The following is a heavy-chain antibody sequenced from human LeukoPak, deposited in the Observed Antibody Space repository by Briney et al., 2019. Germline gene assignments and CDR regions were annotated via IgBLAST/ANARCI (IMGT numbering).Heavy chain of an antibody. CDR2: ISSSSYI. CDR3: ARDGGGYGVIDY. V-gene: IGHV3-21*01. D-gene: IGHD5-12*01. Sequence: PGGPLRLSCAASGFTFSNYNMNWVRQAPGKGLEWVSSISSSSYIYNADSVRGRFTISRDNAKNSLYLQMNSLRAEDTAVYFCARDGGGYGVIDYWGQGTLVTVSS. CDR1: GFTFSNYN. J-gene: IGHJ4*02.